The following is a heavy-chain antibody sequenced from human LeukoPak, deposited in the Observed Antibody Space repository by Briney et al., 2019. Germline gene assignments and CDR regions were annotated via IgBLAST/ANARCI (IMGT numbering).Heavy chain of an antibody. CDR3: ARPPLRSPGIAAEWDY. V-gene: IGHV5-51*01. D-gene: IGHD6-13*01. CDR1: GYSFTSYW. CDR2: IYPGDSDT. J-gene: IGHJ4*02. Sequence: GESLKISCKGSGYSFTSYWIGWVRQMPGKGLEWMGIIYPGDSDTRYSPSFQGQVTISADKSISTAYLQWSSLKASDTAMYYCARPPLRSPGIAAEWDYWGQGTLVTVSS.